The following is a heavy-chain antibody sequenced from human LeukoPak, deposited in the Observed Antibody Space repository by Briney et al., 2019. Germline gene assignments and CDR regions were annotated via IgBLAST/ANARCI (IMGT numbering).Heavy chain of an antibody. D-gene: IGHD3-9*01. Sequence: GGSLRLSCATSGFTFSTYAMSWVRQAPGKGLEWVSAINTRGDNTYYADSVKGRFTISRDNSKNTLYLQMNSLRAEDTAVYYCARGSKHYDILTGHNNWFDPWGQGTLVTVSS. J-gene: IGHJ5*02. CDR3: ARGSKHYDILTGHNNWFDP. V-gene: IGHV3-23*01. CDR2: INTRGDNT. CDR1: GFTFSTYA.